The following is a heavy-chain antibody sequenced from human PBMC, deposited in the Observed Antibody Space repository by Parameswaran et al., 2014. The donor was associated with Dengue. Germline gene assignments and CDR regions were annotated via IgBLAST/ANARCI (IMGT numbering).Heavy chain of an antibody. V-gene: IGHV1-8*01. Sequence: WVRQAPGQGLEWMGWMNPNSGNTGYAQKFQGRVTMTRNTSISTAYMELSSLRSEDTAVYYCARGNLGPYYYYYMDVWGKGTTVTVSS. CDR3: ARGNLGPYYYYYMDV. J-gene: IGHJ6*03. CDR2: MNPNSGNT. D-gene: IGHD3-16*01.